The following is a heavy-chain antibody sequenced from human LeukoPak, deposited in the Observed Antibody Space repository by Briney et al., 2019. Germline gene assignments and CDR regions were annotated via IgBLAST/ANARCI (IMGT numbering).Heavy chain of an antibody. CDR2: IDWDDDK. J-gene: IGHJ3*02. V-gene: IGHV2-70*11. CDR1: GGSISSGGYY. D-gene: IGHD1-26*01. CDR3: ARVGSGRYPDALDI. Sequence: TLSLTCTVSGGSISSGGYYWSWIRQPPGKALEWLAGIDWDDDKYYSTSLKTRLTISKDTSKNQVVLTMTNMDPVDTATYYCARVGSGRYPDALDIWGHGTMVTVSS.